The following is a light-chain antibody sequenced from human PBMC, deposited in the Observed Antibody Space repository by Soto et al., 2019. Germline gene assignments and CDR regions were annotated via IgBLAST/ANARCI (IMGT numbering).Light chain of an antibody. CDR1: SSDIGGYNY. V-gene: IGLV2-14*03. J-gene: IGLJ1*01. Sequence: QSVLTQPASVSGTPGQSITISCTVTSSDIGGYNYVSWYQHHPGKAPKLMIYDVSNRPSGVSNRFSGSKSGNTASLTISGLQAEDEADYYCSSHTSRSTLVFGTGTKVTVL. CDR2: DVS. CDR3: SSHTSRSTLV.